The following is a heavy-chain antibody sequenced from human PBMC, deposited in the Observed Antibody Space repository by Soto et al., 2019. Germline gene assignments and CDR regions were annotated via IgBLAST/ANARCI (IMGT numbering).Heavy chain of an antibody. V-gene: IGHV3-21*01. Sequence: WCSLRLSCAASGFTFSTYSTKWLRQAPGKGLEWVSSISSSSSYIYYADSVKGRFTISRDNAKNSLYLQMNSLRAEDTAVYYCARFYYNFWSGYLSHYGMDVWAQGTTVTVSS. CDR3: ARFYYNFWSGYLSHYGMDV. CDR1: GFTFSTYS. CDR2: ISSSSSYI. D-gene: IGHD3-3*01. J-gene: IGHJ6*02.